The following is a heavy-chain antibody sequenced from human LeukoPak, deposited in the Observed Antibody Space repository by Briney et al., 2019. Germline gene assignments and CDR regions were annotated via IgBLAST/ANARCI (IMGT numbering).Heavy chain of an antibody. CDR1: GFTFSSYA. CDR2: ISGSGGST. CDR3: AKASGITAAGTLLDV. Sequence: GGSLRLSCAASGFTFSSYAMSWVRQAPGKGLEWVLGISGSGGSTYYADSVKGRFTISRDNSKNTLYLQMNSLRAEDTAVYYCAKASGITAAGTLLDVWGQGTTVTVSS. D-gene: IGHD6-13*01. J-gene: IGHJ6*02. V-gene: IGHV3-23*01.